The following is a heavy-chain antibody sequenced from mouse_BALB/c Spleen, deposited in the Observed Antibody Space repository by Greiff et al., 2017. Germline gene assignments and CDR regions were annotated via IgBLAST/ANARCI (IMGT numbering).Heavy chain of an antibody. V-gene: IGHV1-14*01. D-gene: IGHD1-1*01. J-gene: IGHJ2*01. CDR1: GYTFTSYV. Sequence: EVKLQESGPELVKPGASVKMSCKASGYTFTSYVMHWVKQKPGQGLEWIGYINPYNDGTKYNEKFKGKATLTSDKSSSTAYMELSSLTSEDSAVYYCARESHGSSSYYFDYWGQGTTLTVSS. CDR3: ARESHGSSSYYFDY. CDR2: INPYNDGT.